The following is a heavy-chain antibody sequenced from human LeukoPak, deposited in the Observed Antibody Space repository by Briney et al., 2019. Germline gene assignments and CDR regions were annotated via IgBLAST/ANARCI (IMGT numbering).Heavy chain of an antibody. J-gene: IGHJ4*02. CDR3: AKGANYYGSGREFDN. CDR1: GFTFSSHA. Sequence: GGSLRLSCAASGFTFSSHAMSWVRQAPGKGLEWVSAISGGGGNTYYADSVKGRFSISRDSSKNTVDLQLNNLRAEDTAVYYCAKGANYYGSGREFDNWGQGTLVTVSS. V-gene: IGHV3-23*01. CDR2: ISGGGGNT. D-gene: IGHD3-10*01.